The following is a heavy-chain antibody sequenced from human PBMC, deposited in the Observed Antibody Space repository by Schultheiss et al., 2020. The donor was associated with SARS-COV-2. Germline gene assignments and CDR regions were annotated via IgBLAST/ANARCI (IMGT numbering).Heavy chain of an antibody. CDR2: IYYSGST. CDR1: GGSFSGYY. CDR3: ARATRTTYYYDSSPYFDY. D-gene: IGHD3-22*01. J-gene: IGHJ4*02. V-gene: IGHV4-34*01. Sequence: SQTLSLTCAVYGGSFSGYYWSWIRQPPGKGLEWIGYIYYSGSTYYNPSLKSRVTISVDTSKNQFSLKLSSVTAADTAVYYCARATRTTYYYDSSPYFDYWGQGTLVTVSS.